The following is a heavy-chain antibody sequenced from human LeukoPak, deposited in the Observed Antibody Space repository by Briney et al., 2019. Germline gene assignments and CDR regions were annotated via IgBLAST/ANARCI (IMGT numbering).Heavy chain of an antibody. D-gene: IGHD2/OR15-2a*01. CDR1: GYTFTSYG. CDR2: ISAYNGNT. CDR3: ATGYFRGDYFDY. V-gene: IGHV1-18*01. Sequence: ASVEVSCKASGYTFTSYGISWVRQAPGQGLEWMGWISAYNGNTNYAQKLQGRVTMTTDTSTSTAYMELRSLRSDDTAVYYCATGYFRGDYFDYWGQGTLVTVSS. J-gene: IGHJ4*02.